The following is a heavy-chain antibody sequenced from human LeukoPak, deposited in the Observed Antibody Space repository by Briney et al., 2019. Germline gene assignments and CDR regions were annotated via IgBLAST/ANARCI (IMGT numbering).Heavy chain of an antibody. CDR1: GFTFSNYG. D-gene: IGHD4-17*01. CDR3: ARDPFMTTGWGIDY. V-gene: IGHV3-48*04. CDR2: ISGSGNII. J-gene: IGHJ4*02. Sequence: GGSLRLSCAASGFTFSNYGIHWVRQAPGKGLEWVSYISGSGNIIYYADSVKGRFTISRDNARNSLYLQMNSLRAEDTAVYYCARDPFMTTGWGIDYWGQGTLVTVSS.